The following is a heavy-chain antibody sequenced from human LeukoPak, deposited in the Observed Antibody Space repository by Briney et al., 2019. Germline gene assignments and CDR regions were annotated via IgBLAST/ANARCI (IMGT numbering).Heavy chain of an antibody. J-gene: IGHJ4*02. CDR1: GFTFSNSW. CDR3: ARDGRGFDY. Sequence: GGSLRLSCAASGFTFSNSWMNWVRQAPGKGLEWVAVIWYDGSNKYYADSVKGRFTISRDNSKNTLYLQMNSLRAEDTAVYYCARDGRGFDYWGQGTLVTVSS. CDR2: IWYDGSNK. V-gene: IGHV3-33*08.